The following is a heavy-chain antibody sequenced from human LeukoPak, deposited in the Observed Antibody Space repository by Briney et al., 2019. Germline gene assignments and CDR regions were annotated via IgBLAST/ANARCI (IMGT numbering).Heavy chain of an antibody. CDR2: ISGSGGST. Sequence: GGSLRLSCAASGFTFSSYAMSWVRQAPGKGLEWVSAISGSGGSTYYADSVKGRFTISRDNSKNTLYLQMNSLRAEDTAVYYCAKSWGDNLEYYYYYGMDVWGQGTTVTVSS. V-gene: IGHV3-23*01. CDR1: GFTFSSYA. D-gene: IGHD3-16*01. J-gene: IGHJ6*02. CDR3: AKSWGDNLEYYYYYGMDV.